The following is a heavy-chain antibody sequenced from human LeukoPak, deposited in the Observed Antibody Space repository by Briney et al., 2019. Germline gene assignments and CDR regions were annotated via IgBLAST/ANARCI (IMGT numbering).Heavy chain of an antibody. J-gene: IGHJ4*02. CDR2: ISSSSSYI. Sequence: PGGSLRLSCAASGFTFSSYEMNWVRQAPGKGLEWVSSISSSSSYIYYADSVKGRFTISRDNAKNSLYLQMNSLRAEDTAVYYCARDQYYDILTGYGYWGQGTLVTVSS. V-gene: IGHV3-21*01. CDR3: ARDQYYDILTGYGY. D-gene: IGHD3-9*01. CDR1: GFTFSSYE.